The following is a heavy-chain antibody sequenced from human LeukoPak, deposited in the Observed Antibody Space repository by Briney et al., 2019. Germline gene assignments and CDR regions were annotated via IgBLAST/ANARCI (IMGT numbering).Heavy chain of an antibody. CDR3: ARDSGTTGEVKFDP. CDR1: GGSISSYY. D-gene: IGHD3-10*01. V-gene: IGHV4-59*12. CDR2: IYYSVST. Sequence: SETLSLTCTVSGGSISSYYWSWIRQPPGKGLEWIGYIYYSVSTNYNPSLKSRVTISVDTSKNQFSLKLSSVTAADTAVYYCARDSGTTGEVKFDPWGQGTLVTVSS. J-gene: IGHJ5*02.